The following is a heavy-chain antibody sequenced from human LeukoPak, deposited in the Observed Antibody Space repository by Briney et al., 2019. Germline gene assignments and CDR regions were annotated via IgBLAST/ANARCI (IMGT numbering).Heavy chain of an antibody. CDR3: ARDRGAATGTVSLDY. CDR1: GFTFNTYG. J-gene: IGHJ4*02. CDR2: IQNDEIDK. Sequence: PGGSLRLSCAASGFTFNTYGMHWVRQAPGKGLEWVAFIQNDEIDKFYADSVKGRFTISRDNAKNSPYLQMNSLRVEDTAVYYCARDRGAATGTVSLDYWGQGTLVTVSS. D-gene: IGHD1-1*01. V-gene: IGHV3-30*02.